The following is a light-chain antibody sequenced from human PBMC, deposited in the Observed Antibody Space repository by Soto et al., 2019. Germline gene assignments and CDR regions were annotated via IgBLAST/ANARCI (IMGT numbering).Light chain of an antibody. J-gene: IGLJ2*01. CDR1: RGHSTYA. Sequence: QLVLTQSPSASASLGASVKLTCTLSRGHSTYAIAWLQQQPAKGPRYLMKLNSDGSHSKGDGIPDRFSGSSSGAERYLTISSLQSEDEAEYYCQTWGTGIVVFGGGTKLTVL. CDR3: QTWGTGIVV. V-gene: IGLV4-69*01. CDR2: LNSDGSH.